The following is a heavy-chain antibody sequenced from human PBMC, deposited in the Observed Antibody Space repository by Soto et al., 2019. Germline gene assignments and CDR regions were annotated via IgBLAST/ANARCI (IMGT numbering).Heavy chain of an antibody. V-gene: IGHV4-39*01. CDR2: IYYSGST. J-gene: IGHJ6*03. CDR1: GGSISSSSYY. CDR3: ARRGGGWFGELDYYYYYMDV. Sequence: QLQLQESGPGLVKPSETLSLTCTVSGGSISSSSYYWGWIRQPPGKGLEWIGSIYYSGSTYYNPSLKSRVTISVDTSKNQFSLKLSSVTAADTAVYYCARRGGGWFGELDYYYYYMDVWGKGTTVTVSS. D-gene: IGHD3-10*01.